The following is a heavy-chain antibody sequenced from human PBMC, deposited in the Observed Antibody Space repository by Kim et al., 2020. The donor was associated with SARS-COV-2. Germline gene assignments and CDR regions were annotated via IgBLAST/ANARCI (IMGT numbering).Heavy chain of an antibody. J-gene: IGHJ6*02. V-gene: IGHV3-23*01. Sequence: GGSLRLSCAASGFTFSSYAMSWVRQAPGKGLEWVSAISGSGGSTYYADSVKGRFTISRDNSKNTLYLQMNSLRAEDTAVYYCAKDRGYSYGYVNYYYGMDVWDQGTTVTVSS. CDR1: GFTFSSYA. CDR3: AKDRGYSYGYVNYYYGMDV. CDR2: ISGSGGST. D-gene: IGHD5-18*01.